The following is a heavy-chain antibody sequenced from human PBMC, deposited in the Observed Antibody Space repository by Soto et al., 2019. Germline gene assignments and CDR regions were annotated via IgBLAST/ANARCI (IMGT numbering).Heavy chain of an antibody. D-gene: IGHD1-26*01. J-gene: IGHJ5*02. CDR2: SYSGGST. CDR3: ARGGPPTSNWFDP. Sequence: EVQLVESGGGLVQPGGSLRLSCAASGFTVSNNYINWVRQAPGKGLEWVSVSYSGGSTYYADAVKGRFTISRDNSKNTLYLQMNSLRAEDTAVYYCARGGPPTSNWFDPWGQGNLVTVSS. V-gene: IGHV3-66*01. CDR1: GFTVSNNY.